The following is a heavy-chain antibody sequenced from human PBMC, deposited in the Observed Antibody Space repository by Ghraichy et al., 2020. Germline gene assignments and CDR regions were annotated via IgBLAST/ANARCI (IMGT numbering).Heavy chain of an antibody. Sequence: GESLNISCAGSGFTFSGFGMHWVRQAPGQGLEWVAVTTSDGSGTSYADSVKGRFTISKDNSKNTLYLQMNSLRTEDTAVYYCAKRADYGDHRVSFDYWGQGTLVTVSS. CDR1: GFTFSGFG. D-gene: IGHD4-17*01. CDR2: TTSDGSGT. CDR3: AKRADYGDHRVSFDY. V-gene: IGHV3-30*18. J-gene: IGHJ4*02.